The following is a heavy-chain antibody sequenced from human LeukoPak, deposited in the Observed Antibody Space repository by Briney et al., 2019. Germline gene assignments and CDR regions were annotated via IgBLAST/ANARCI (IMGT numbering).Heavy chain of an antibody. CDR1: GFTVSSNY. Sequence: GGSLRLSCAASGFTVSSNYVSWVRQAPGKGLEWVSVIYSGGSTYYADSVKGRFTISRDNSKNTLFLQMNSLRSEDTAVYYCARGREVRGYSGYDYGADVWFDPWGQGTLVTVSS. D-gene: IGHD5-12*01. CDR2: IYSGGST. CDR3: ARGREVRGYSGYDYGADVWFDP. J-gene: IGHJ5*02. V-gene: IGHV3-53*05.